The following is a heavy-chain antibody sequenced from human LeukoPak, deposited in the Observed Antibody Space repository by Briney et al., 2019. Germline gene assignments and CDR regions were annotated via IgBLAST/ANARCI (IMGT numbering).Heavy chain of an antibody. CDR3: ARVFDS. J-gene: IGHJ4*02. V-gene: IGHV4-39*07. CDR1: GGSVYTSDYY. CDR2: IFYTGKT. Sequence: PSETLSLTCTVSGGSVYTSDYYWGWVRQPPWKGPEWIGDIFYTGKTNFNPSLKSRVSISIDTSKNQFSLKLTSVTAAATAVYYCARVFDSWGQGTLVRVSS.